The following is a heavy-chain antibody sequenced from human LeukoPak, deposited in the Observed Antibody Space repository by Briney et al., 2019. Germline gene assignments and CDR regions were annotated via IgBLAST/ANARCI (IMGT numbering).Heavy chain of an antibody. J-gene: IGHJ5*01. D-gene: IGHD2-2*01. CDR1: GFTFSSYA. CDR3: ARDISSNWYDC. Sequence: GGSLILSCAASGFTFSSYAMSWVRQAPGKGLEWVSAITGRGASTYYADSVKGRFTISRDNSKNTLYLQMNSLRAEDTAVYYCARDISSNWYDCWGQGTLVTVSS. V-gene: IGHV3-23*01. CDR2: ITGRGAST.